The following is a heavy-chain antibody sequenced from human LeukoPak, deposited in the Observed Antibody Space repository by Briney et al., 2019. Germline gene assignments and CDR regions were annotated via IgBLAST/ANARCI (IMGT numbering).Heavy chain of an antibody. J-gene: IGHJ4*02. Sequence: PGGSLRLSCAASGFTVSSNYMSWVRQAPGKGLEWVSSITSSSRHIFYTDSVKGRFTISRDNAKNSLYLQMNGLRVEDTAVYYCARDGWDGRNKQGVDYWGQGTLVTVSS. CDR1: GFTVSSNY. V-gene: IGHV3-21*01. CDR2: ITSSSRHI. D-gene: IGHD6-19*01. CDR3: ARDGWDGRNKQGVDY.